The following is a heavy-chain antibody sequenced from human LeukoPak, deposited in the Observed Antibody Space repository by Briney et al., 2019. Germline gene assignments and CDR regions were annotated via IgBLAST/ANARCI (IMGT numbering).Heavy chain of an antibody. CDR1: GFTSSDYY. J-gene: IGHJ4*02. V-gene: IGHV3-11*06. D-gene: IGHD3-10*01. CDR2: ISSSSSYT. CDR3: ARDQSDYYGSGSYSEGSY. Sequence: GGSLRLSCAASGFTSSDYYMSWIRQAPGKGLEWVSYISSSSSYTNYADSVKGRFTISRDNAKNSLYLQMNGLRDEDTAVYYCARDQSDYYGSGSYSEGSYWGQGTLVTVSS.